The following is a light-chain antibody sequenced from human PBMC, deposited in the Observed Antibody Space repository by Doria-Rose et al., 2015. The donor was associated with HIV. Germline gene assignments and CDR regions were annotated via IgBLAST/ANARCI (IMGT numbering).Light chain of an antibody. V-gene: IGLV3-19*01. Sequence: ELSPEPAVSVALGQTVRITCQGDSLRSYYASWYQQKPGQAPVLVIYGKNNRPSGIPDRFSGSSSGNTASLTITGAQAEDEADYYCNARDSSGNHWVFGGGTKLTVL. CDR3: NARDSSGNHWV. CDR2: GKN. J-gene: IGLJ3*02. CDR1: SLRSYY.